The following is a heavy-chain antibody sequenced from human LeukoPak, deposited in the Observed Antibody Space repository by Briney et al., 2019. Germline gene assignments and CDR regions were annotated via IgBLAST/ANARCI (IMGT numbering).Heavy chain of an antibody. CDR1: GFAFSHYA. D-gene: IGHD2-2*01. Sequence: GGSLRLSCAASGFAFSHYAMHWVRQAPGKGLEWVAVIWYDGSHDTYTDSVKGRFTVSRDNFKNALHLQMNSLRVEDTAVYYCAKEGDYCSSSGCHKRGIDYWGQGTLVTVSS. J-gene: IGHJ4*02. V-gene: IGHV3-33*06. CDR2: IWYDGSHD. CDR3: AKEGDYCSSSGCHKRGIDY.